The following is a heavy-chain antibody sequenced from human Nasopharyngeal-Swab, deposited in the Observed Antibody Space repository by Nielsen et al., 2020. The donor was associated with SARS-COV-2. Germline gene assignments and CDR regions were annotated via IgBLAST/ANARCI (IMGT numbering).Heavy chain of an antibody. D-gene: IGHD2-2*01. CDR1: GFTFSNAW. CDR3: TTEGLDCSSTSCYVGDYYYGMDV. J-gene: IGHJ6*02. Sequence: ETLSLTCAASGFTFSNAWMSWVRQAPGKGLEWVGRIKSKTDGGTTDYAAPVKGRFTISRDDSKNTLYLQMNSLKTEDTAVYYCTTEGLDCSSTSCYVGDYYYGMDVWGQGTTVTVSS. V-gene: IGHV3-15*01. CDR2: IKSKTDGGTT.